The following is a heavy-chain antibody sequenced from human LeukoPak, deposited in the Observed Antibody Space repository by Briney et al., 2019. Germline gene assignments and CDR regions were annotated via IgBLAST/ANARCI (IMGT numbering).Heavy chain of an antibody. CDR2: IISKSGGGTT. J-gene: IGHJ4*02. Sequence: KPGGSLRLSCAASGFTFTDVWMSWVRQAPGKGLEWVGRIISKSGGGTTDYAAPVKGRFTISRDDSKNTLYLQMNSLKAEDTAVYYCATHSNVWLLGNWGQGTLVTVSS. D-gene: IGHD6-19*01. CDR1: GFTFTDVW. V-gene: IGHV3-15*01. CDR3: ATHSNVWLLGN.